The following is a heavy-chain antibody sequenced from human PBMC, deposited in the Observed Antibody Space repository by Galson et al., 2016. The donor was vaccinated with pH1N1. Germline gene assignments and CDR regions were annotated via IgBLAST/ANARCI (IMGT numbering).Heavy chain of an antibody. CDR1: GFSFNYAW. Sequence: SLRLSCAASGFSFNYAWMAWVRQAPGKGLDWVSRIKSRFDGGATVYGAPVKGRFTISRDDSKNTLYLQMNSLKTEDTAMYYCITENYKSGWYTDFWGQGTLVTVSS. CDR3: ITENYKSGWYTDF. CDR2: IKSRFDGGAT. V-gene: IGHV3-15*01. J-gene: IGHJ4*02. D-gene: IGHD6-19*01.